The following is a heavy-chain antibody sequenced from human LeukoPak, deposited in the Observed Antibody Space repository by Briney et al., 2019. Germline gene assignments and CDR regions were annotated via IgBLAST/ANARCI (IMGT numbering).Heavy chain of an antibody. V-gene: IGHV4-39*01. CDR3: ARGSDCSGGSCYSSVRVWFDP. J-gene: IGHJ5*02. Sequence: WVRQPPGKGLEWIGSIYYSGSTYYNPSLKSRVTISVDTSKNQFSLKLSSVTAADTAVYYCARGSDCSGGSCYSSVRVWFDPWGQGTLVTVSS. CDR2: IYYSGST. D-gene: IGHD2-15*01.